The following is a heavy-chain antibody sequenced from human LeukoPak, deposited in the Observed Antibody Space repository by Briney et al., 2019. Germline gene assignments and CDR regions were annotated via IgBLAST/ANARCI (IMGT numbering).Heavy chain of an antibody. CDR2: INWNGGST. CDR1: GFTFDDYA. Sequence: PGGSLRLSCAASGFTFDDYAMNWVRQAPGKVLEWVSGINWNGGSTYYRDSVKGRFTISRDNGKNSLYLQMNSLRAEDTALYCCARVKGSGYKNSIDYWGQGTLVTVSS. CDR3: ARVKGSGYKNSIDY. J-gene: IGHJ4*02. D-gene: IGHD3-3*01. V-gene: IGHV3-20*04.